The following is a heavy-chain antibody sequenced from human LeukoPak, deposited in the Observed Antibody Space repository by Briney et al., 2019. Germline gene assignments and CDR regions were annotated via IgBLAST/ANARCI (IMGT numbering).Heavy chain of an antibody. J-gene: IGHJ6*03. V-gene: IGHV4-59*01. CDR1: GGSISSYY. D-gene: IGHD3-3*01. CDR3: ARLYRWSGYSYMDV. CDR2: IYYSGST. Sequence: SETLSLTCTVSGGSISSYYWSWIRQPPGKGLEWIGYIYYSGSTNYNPSLKSRVTISVDTSKNQFSLKLSSVTAADTAVYYCARLYRWSGYSYMDVWGKGTTVTVSS.